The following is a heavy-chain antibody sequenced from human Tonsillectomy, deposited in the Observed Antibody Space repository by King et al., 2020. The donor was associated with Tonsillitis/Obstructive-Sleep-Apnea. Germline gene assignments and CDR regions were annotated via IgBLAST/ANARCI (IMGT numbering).Heavy chain of an antibody. D-gene: IGHD1-26*01. Sequence: VQLVESGGGLVQPGRSLRLSCAASGFTFDDYAMHWVRQAPGKGLEWVAGIIWNSANIGYADSVKGRFNISRDNAKNSLYLQMNSLRAEDTALYYCAKDGERGAYYNFYFMDVWGKGTTVIVSS. CDR2: IIWNSANI. J-gene: IGHJ6*03. V-gene: IGHV3-9*01. CDR1: GFTFDDYA. CDR3: AKDGERGAYYNFYFMDV.